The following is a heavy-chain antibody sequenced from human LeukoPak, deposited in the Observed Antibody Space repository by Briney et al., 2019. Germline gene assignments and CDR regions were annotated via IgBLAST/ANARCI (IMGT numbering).Heavy chain of an antibody. CDR1: GASISSYY. CDR3: ARDTKFYDSSAYYYIDC. CDR2: IHSSGST. J-gene: IGHJ4*02. D-gene: IGHD3-22*01. V-gene: IGHV4-59*01. Sequence: PSETLSLTCSVSGASISSYYWGWIRQPPGKGLEWIGYIHSSGSTNHNPSLKSRVTMSLDTSNNQFSLKLSSVTAADTAVYYCARDTKFYDSSAYYYIDCWGQGTLVTVSS.